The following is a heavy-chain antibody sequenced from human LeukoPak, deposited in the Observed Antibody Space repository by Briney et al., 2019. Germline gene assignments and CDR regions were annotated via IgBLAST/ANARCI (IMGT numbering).Heavy chain of an antibody. CDR2: FRGGGGST. V-gene: IGHV3-23*01. Sequence: QPGGPLRLSYAAAGFTFSCYAMSWVRQAPGKGLGWVSAFRGGGGSTYYADSEKGRFTISRNNSNNLLYLQMNSLRAEETAVYCCAKGPPAGSDCWGQGTLVTVSA. D-gene: IGHD2-2*01. CDR1: GFTFSCYA. J-gene: IGHJ4*02. CDR3: AKGPPAGSDC.